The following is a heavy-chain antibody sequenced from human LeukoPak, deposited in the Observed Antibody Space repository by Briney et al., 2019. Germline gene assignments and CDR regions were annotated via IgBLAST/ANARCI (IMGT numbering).Heavy chain of an antibody. J-gene: IGHJ2*01. Sequence: SETLSLTCIVSGGSIGSYYWSWIRQPAGKGLEWIGRIYTSGSTNYNPSLKSRVTIPVDTSKNQFSLKLSSVTAADTAMYYCARRGIMITFGDWYFDLWGRGTLVTVSS. CDR3: ARRGIMITFGDWYFDL. CDR1: GGSIGSYY. D-gene: IGHD3-16*01. V-gene: IGHV4-4*07. CDR2: IYTSGST.